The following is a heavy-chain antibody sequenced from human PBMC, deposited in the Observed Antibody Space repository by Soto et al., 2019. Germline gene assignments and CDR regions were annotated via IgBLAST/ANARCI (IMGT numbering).Heavy chain of an antibody. CDR1: GFTFSSYA. D-gene: IGHD4-17*01. J-gene: IGHJ5*02. CDR2: ISSNGGST. Sequence: PGGSLRLSCAAAGFTFSSYAMHWVRQAPGKGLEYVTAISSNGGSTYYADSVKGRFTISRDNAKNTLYLQMNSLRAEDTVLFYCARAPSDYGDPDVWFDPWGQGTLVTVSS. V-gene: IGHV3-64*04. CDR3: ARAPSDYGDPDVWFDP.